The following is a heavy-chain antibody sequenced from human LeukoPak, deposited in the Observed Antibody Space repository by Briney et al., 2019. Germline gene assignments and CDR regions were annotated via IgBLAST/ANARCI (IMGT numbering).Heavy chain of an antibody. CDR2: IFYSGST. V-gene: IGHV4-59*01. CDR1: GGSISNDY. J-gene: IGHJ3*02. CDR3: ARGQSAFDI. Sequence: SETLSLTCTVSGGSISNDYWNWIRQPPGKGLEWIGYIFYSGSTNYNPSPKSRVTISVDTSKNQFSLKVSSVTAADTAVYYCARGQSAFDIWGQETMVTVSS.